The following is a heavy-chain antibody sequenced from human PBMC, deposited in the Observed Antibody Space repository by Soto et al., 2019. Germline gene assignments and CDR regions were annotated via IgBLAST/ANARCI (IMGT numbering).Heavy chain of an antibody. J-gene: IGHJ6*02. V-gene: IGHV1-69*13. CDR3: ATPYYDFWSGYSWAFGMDV. CDR2: IIPIFGTA. D-gene: IGHD3-3*01. CDR1: GGTFSSYA. Sequence: GASVKVSCKASGGTFSSYAISWVRQAPGQGLEWMGGIIPIFGTANYAQKFQGRVTITADESTSTAYMELSSLRSEDTAVYYCATPYYDFWSGYSWAFGMDVWGQGTTVTVSS.